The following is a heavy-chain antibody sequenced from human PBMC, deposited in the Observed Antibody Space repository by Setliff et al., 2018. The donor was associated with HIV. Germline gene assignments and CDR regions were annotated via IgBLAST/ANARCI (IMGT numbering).Heavy chain of an antibody. CDR1: GFTFNGYA. D-gene: IGHD3-22*01. J-gene: IGHJ3*02. CDR3: ARTHPDSSGYWALGAFDI. Sequence: SGGSLRLSCAASGFTFNGYAMHWVRQAPGKGLEWVTVISYDESNKYYGDSVKGRFTISRDNSKNSLYLQMNSLRAKDTAVYYCARTHPDSSGYWALGAFDIWGQGTMVTVSS. V-gene: IGHV3-30*07. CDR2: ISYDESNK.